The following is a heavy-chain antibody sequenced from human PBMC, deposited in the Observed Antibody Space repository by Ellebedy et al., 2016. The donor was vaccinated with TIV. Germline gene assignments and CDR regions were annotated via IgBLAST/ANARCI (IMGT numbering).Heavy chain of an antibody. CDR2: TSWDGSST. CDR3: AKDQGGGVRVEDGFDV. D-gene: IGHD5-24*01. J-gene: IGHJ3*01. V-gene: IGHV3-43*01. CDR1: GFSFDDYS. Sequence: GESLKISCAASGFSFDDYSMHWVRHAPGKGLEWVSVTSWDGSSTYFANSVKGRFTVSRDNNKNSLYLHMNSLRAEDTALYYCAKDQGGGVRVEDGFDVWGQGTMVTVSS.